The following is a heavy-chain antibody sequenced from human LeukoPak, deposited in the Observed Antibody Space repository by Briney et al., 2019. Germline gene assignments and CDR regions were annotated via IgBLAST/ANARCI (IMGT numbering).Heavy chain of an antibody. Sequence: SETLSLTCTVSGGSISSYYWSWIRQPPGKGLEWIGYIYYSGSTNYNPSLKSRVTISVDTSKNQFSLKLSSVTAADTAVYYCARDIYGSYAFDIWGQGTMVTVSS. CDR3: ARDIYGSYAFDI. CDR1: GGSISSYY. V-gene: IGHV4-59*01. CDR2: IYYSGST. J-gene: IGHJ3*02. D-gene: IGHD3-10*01.